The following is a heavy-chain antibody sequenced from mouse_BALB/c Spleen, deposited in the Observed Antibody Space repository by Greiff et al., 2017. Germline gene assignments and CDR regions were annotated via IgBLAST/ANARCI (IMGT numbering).Heavy chain of an antibody. V-gene: IGHV1S81*02. J-gene: IGHJ3*01. CDR2: INPSNGRT. Sequence: QVQLQQPGAELVKPGASVKLSCKASGYTFTSYWMYWVKQRPGQGLEWIGEINPSNGRTNYNEKFKSKATLTVDKSSSTAYMQLSSLTSEDSAVYYCARSGAGGYYYAYWGQGTLVTVSA. CDR1: GYTFTSYW. CDR3: ARSGAGGYYYAY. D-gene: IGHD2-3*01.